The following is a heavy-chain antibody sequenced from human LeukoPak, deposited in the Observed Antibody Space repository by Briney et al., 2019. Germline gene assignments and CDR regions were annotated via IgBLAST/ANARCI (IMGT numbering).Heavy chain of an antibody. CDR3: ARSLRRDCDSTSCWAALDI. CDR1: GFSLTTYE. D-gene: IGHD2-2*01. J-gene: IGHJ3*02. V-gene: IGHV3-11*03. Sequence: PGGSLRLSCAASGFSLTTYEMNWVRQAPGKGLEWVSYISGSTTYTNYADSVKGRFTISRDNAKNSLYLQMNSLRAEDTAVYYCARSLRRDCDSTSCWAALDIWGQGTMVTVSS. CDR2: ISGSTTYT.